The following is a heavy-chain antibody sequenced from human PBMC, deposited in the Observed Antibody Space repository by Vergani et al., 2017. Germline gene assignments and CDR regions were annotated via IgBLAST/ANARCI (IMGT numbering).Heavy chain of an antibody. CDR3: ARLGDGYYYHGFDI. Sequence: EVELVQSGAALKKPGESLKISCKASGYTFSRYWIGWVRQVPGKGLEWMGIIYPGDSDTRYSPSFQGQVTISADKSINTAYLQWYSLQASDTAMYYCARLGDGYYYHGFDIWGQGTAVTVSS. CDR1: GYTFSRYW. CDR2: IYPGDSDT. D-gene: IGHD3-3*01. J-gene: IGHJ3*02. V-gene: IGHV5-51*01.